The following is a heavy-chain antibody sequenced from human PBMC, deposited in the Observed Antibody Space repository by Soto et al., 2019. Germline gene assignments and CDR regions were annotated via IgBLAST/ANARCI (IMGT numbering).Heavy chain of an antibody. Sequence: GGSLKLSCAASGFTFSGSAMHWVRQASGKGQEWVGRIRSKANSYATAYAASVKGRFTISRDDSKNTADLQMDSLKTEDTAVYYWTRRFLEWKNWGNKDAFDIWGQGTMVTVSS. CDR2: IRSKANSYAT. CDR3: TRRFLEWKNWGNKDAFDI. V-gene: IGHV3-73*01. J-gene: IGHJ3*02. D-gene: IGHD3-3*01. CDR1: GFTFSGSA.